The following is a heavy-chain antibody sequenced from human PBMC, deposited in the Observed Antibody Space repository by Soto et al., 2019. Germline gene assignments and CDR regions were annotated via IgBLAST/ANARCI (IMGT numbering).Heavy chain of an antibody. CDR1: GYTFTSYY. CDR3: ARGGGYCSSTSCANYLYYYYMDV. D-gene: IGHD2-2*01. Sequence: GASVKVSCKASGYTFTSYYMHWVRQAPGQGLEWMGIINPSGGSTSYAQKFQGRVTMTRDTSTSTVYMELSSLRSEDTAVYYCARGGGYCSSTSCANYLYYYYMDVWGKGTTVTVSS. V-gene: IGHV1-46*03. J-gene: IGHJ6*03. CDR2: INPSGGST.